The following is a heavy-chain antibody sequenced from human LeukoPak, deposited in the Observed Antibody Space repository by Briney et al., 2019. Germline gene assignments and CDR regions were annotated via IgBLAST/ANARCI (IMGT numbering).Heavy chain of an antibody. J-gene: IGHJ3*02. Sequence: SETLSLTCTVSGGSINNYYWSWIRQPAGKGLEWIGRIYTRGSTNYNPSLKSRVTMSVDTSKNQSSLKLSSMTAADTAVYYCARGRYCSADICSGGDAFDIWGQGTMVSVSS. V-gene: IGHV4-4*07. CDR3: ARGRYCSADICSGGDAFDI. CDR2: IYTRGST. D-gene: IGHD2-15*01. CDR1: GGSINNYY.